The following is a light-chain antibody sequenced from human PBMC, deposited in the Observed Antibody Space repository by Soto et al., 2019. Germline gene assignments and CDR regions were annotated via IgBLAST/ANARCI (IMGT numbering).Light chain of an antibody. J-gene: IGLJ1*01. CDR2: NVI. CDR1: SSDVGGYNR. CDR3: CSFATSSTPSYV. Sequence: QSALTQPASVSGSPGQSITISCTGTSSDVGGYNRVSWYQQHPGKVPKLMTYNVINRPSGVSNRFSCSKSGNTASLTISGLQAEDESDYYRCSFATSSTPSYVFGTGTKVTVL. V-gene: IGLV2-14*03.